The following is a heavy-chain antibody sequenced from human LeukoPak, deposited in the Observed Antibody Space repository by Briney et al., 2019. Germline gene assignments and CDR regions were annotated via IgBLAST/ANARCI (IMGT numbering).Heavy chain of an antibody. CDR1: GYTFTSYG. D-gene: IGHD2-2*01. Sequence: ASVKVSCKASGYTFTSYGISWVRQAPGQGLEWMGWISAYNGNTNYAQKLQGRVTMTTDTSTSTAYMELRSLRSDDTAVYYCARAYGESSTSFYFDYWGQGTLVTVSS. CDR2: ISAYNGNT. J-gene: IGHJ4*02. CDR3: ARAYGESSTSFYFDY. V-gene: IGHV1-18*01.